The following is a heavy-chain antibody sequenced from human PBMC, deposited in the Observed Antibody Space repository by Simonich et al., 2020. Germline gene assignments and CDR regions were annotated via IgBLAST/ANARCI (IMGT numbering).Heavy chain of an antibody. CDR2: INPNSGDT. D-gene: IGHD7-27*01. J-gene: IGHJ4*02. Sequence: QVQLVQSGAEVKKPGASVKVSCKASGYTFTGYYMHGVRQAPGQGLEWMGWINPNSGDTNYAQKFQGRVTMTRDTSISTAYMELSRLRSDDTAVYYCAREVLTGIFTFDYWGQGTLVTVSS. CDR3: AREVLTGIFTFDY. CDR1: GYTFTGYY. V-gene: IGHV1-2*02.